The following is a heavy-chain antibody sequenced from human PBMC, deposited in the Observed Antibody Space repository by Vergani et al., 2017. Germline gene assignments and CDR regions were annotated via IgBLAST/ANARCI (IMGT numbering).Heavy chain of an antibody. CDR1: GGSISSSSSY. Sequence: QLQLQESGPGLVKPSETLSLTCTVSGGSISSSSSYWGWIRQPPGKGLEWIGSFYFIGSTYYNPSLKSRVTISVDTSKNQFSLKLSSVTAADTAVYYCARAYYDFWSGYSHGWFDPWGQGTLVTVSS. V-gene: IGHV4-39*07. D-gene: IGHD3-3*01. CDR2: FYFIGST. J-gene: IGHJ5*02. CDR3: ARAYYDFWSGYSHGWFDP.